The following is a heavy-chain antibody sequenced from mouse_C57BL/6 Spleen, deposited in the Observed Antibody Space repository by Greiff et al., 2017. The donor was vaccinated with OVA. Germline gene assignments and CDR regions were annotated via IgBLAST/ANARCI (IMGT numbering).Heavy chain of an antibody. Sequence: QVQLKQPGAELVKPGASVKLSCKASGYTFTSYWMHWVKQRPGQGLEWIGMIHPNSGSTNYNEKFKSKATLTVDKSSSTAYMQLSSLTSEDSAVYYCARIITTVEGWYFDVWGTGTTVTVSS. V-gene: IGHV1-64*01. CDR1: GYTFTSYW. J-gene: IGHJ1*03. CDR3: ARIITTVEGWYFDV. CDR2: IHPNSGST. D-gene: IGHD1-1*01.